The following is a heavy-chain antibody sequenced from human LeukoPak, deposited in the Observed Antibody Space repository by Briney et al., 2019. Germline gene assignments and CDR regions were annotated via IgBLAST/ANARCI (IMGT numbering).Heavy chain of an antibody. Sequence: GGSLRLSCTASGFPFSDYSMNWVRQAPGKGLEWISYIGIDSGNTKYGDSVRGRFTVSADNAKNSLFLQMNSLRVEDTAVYYCARDHNYAFDNWGQGTLVTVSS. CDR1: GFPFSDYS. J-gene: IGHJ4*02. CDR3: ARDHNYAFDN. V-gene: IGHV3-48*04. CDR2: IGIDSGNT. D-gene: IGHD1-1*01.